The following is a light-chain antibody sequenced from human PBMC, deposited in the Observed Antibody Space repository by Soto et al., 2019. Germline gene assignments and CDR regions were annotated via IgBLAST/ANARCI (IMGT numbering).Light chain of an antibody. CDR3: QQRSTPLT. J-gene: IGKJ4*01. V-gene: IGKV3-11*01. Sequence: EIVLTQSPATLSLSPGERATLSCRASQSVSSYLAWYQQKPGQAPRLLIYDAPSRATGIPARFSGSGSGTDFTLTISSLEPEDFAVYYCQQRSTPLTFGGGTKVEIK. CDR1: QSVSSY. CDR2: DAP.